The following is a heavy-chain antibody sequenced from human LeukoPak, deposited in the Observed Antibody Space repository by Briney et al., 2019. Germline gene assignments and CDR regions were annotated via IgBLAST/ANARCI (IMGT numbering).Heavy chain of an antibody. V-gene: IGHV1-3*02. CDR2: SNGGNGNT. CDR1: GYTFTSYP. D-gene: IGHD1-7*01. Sequence: ASVKVSCKASGYTFTSYPIHWVRQAPGQRLEWMGWSNGGNGNTKYSQEFQDRVTITRDTSASKAYMELSSLRSEDMAVYYCARDSTGTGLLECWGQGTLVTVSS. J-gene: IGHJ4*02. CDR3: ARDSTGTGLLEC.